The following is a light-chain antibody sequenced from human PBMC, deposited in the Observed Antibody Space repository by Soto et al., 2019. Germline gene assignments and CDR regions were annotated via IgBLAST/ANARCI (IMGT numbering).Light chain of an antibody. J-gene: IGKJ5*01. CDR2: DAS. Sequence: ETVLTQAPGTLSLSPGERSTLSCRAIQSVSASYLAWYQQRPGQTPRLLLYDASTRATGVPVRFSGSGSGTEFTLPIRSLQSEDFAIYYCQQYNNWPPITFGQGTRLEIK. CDR1: QSVSASY. CDR3: QQYNNWPPIT. V-gene: IGKV3-15*01.